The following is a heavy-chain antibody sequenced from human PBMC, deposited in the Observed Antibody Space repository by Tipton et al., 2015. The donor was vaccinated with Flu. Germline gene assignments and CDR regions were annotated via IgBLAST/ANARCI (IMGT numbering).Heavy chain of an antibody. CDR3: ARGSGSGTFMIFDY. Sequence: GLVKPSQTLSLTCTVSGGSLSSFYWTWIRQPVGKGLEWIGRMYDSESAKYNPSLKSRVTMSLDTSTHQVSLRLTSVTAADAAVYYCARGSGSGTFMIFDYWGPGILVTVSS. J-gene: IGHJ4*02. CDR2: MYDSESA. V-gene: IGHV4-4*07. D-gene: IGHD3-10*01. CDR1: GGSLSSFY.